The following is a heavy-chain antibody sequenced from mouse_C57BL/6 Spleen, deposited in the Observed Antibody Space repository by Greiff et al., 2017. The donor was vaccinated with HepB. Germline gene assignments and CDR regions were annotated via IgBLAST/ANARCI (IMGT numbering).Heavy chain of an antibody. CDR1: GYTFTSYG. V-gene: IGHV1-81*01. J-gene: IGHJ2*01. CDR3: ARLDSSGYLDY. D-gene: IGHD3-2*02. CDR2: IYPRSGNT. Sequence: QVQLQHSGAELARPGASVKLSCKASGYTFTSYGISWVKQRTGQGLEWIGEIYPRSGNTYYNEKFKGKATLTADKSSSTAYMELRSLTSEDSAVYFCARLDSSGYLDYWGQGTTLTVSS.